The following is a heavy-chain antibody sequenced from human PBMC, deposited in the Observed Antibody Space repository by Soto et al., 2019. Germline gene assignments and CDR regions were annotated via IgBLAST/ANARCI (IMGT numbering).Heavy chain of an antibody. Sequence: ASVKVSCKASGGTFSSYAISWVRQAPGQGLEWMGGIIPIFGTANYAQKFQGRVTITADESTSTAYMELSSLRSEYTAVYYCARVGWYYYDSSVDYYWGQGTLVTVSS. CDR1: GGTFSSYA. CDR2: IIPIFGTA. J-gene: IGHJ4*02. D-gene: IGHD3-22*01. V-gene: IGHV1-69*13. CDR3: ARVGWYYYDSSVDYY.